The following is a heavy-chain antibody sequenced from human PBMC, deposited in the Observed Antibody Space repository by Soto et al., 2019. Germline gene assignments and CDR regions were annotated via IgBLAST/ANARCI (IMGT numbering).Heavy chain of an antibody. CDR1: GYTFTSYA. CDR3: ARCSGGSCYFAFDI. D-gene: IGHD2-15*01. V-gene: IGHV1-3*01. Sequence: ASVKVSCKASGYTFTSYAMHWVRQAPGQRLEWMGWINAGNGNTKYSQKFQGRVTITRDTSASTAYMELSSLRSEDTAVYYCARCSGGSCYFAFDIWGQGTMVTVSS. CDR2: INAGNGNT. J-gene: IGHJ3*02.